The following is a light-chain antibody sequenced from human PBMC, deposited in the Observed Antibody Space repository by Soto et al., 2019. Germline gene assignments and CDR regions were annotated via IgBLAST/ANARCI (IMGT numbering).Light chain of an antibody. Sequence: DIQLTQSPSTLSASVGDRVTITCRASQSINSWLAWYQQKPGKAPKLLVYKASSLESGVPSRFSGSGSGTEFTLTISTLQPDDLATYYCQQYEAYPLTFGGGTKVEI. CDR3: QQYEAYPLT. CDR2: KAS. CDR1: QSINSW. V-gene: IGKV1-5*03. J-gene: IGKJ4*01.